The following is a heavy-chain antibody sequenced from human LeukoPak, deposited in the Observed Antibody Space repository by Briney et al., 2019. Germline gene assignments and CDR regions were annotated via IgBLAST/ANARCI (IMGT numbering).Heavy chain of an antibody. V-gene: IGHV5-51*01. CDR2: IYPGDSDT. Sequence: GESLKISCTASGYSFTSYWIGWVRQMPGNRLEWMWIIYPGDSDTRYTPSFQGQVTISADKSISTASLQRSSLTASDTDMYYCARYGSGSYYRSTPYRYWGQGTLVTVSS. J-gene: IGHJ4*02. CDR1: GYSFTSYW. CDR3: ARYGSGSYYRSTPYRY. D-gene: IGHD3-10*01.